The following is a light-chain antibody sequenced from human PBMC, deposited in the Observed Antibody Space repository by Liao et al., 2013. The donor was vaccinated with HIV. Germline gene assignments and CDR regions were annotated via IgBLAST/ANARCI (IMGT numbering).Light chain of an antibody. Sequence: SYELTQPPSVSVSPGQTARITCSGDALPKQYAYWYQQKPGQAPVLLIYKDSERPSGIPERFSGSSSGTTVTLTISGVQAEDEADYYCQSADSSSRVFGGGTKLTVL. V-gene: IGLV3-25*03. CDR1: ALPKQY. CDR2: KDS. J-gene: IGLJ3*02. CDR3: QSADSSSRV.